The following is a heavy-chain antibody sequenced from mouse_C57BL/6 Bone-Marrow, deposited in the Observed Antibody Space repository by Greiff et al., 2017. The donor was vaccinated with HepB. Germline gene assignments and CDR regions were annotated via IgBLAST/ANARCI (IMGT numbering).Heavy chain of an antibody. CDR1: GFTFNTYA. V-gene: IGHV10-3*01. CDR2: IRSKSSNYAT. Sequence: EVQGVESGGGLVQPKGSLKLSCAASGFTFNTYAMHWVRQAPGKGLEWVARIRSKSSNYATYYADSVKDRFTISRDDSQSMLYLQMNNLKTEDTAMYYCVRDRDGSSYWYFDVWGTGTTVTVSS. CDR3: VRDRDGSSYWYFDV. J-gene: IGHJ1*03. D-gene: IGHD1-1*01.